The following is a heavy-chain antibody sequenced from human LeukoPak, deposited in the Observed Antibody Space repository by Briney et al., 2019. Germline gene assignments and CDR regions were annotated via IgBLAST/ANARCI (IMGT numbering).Heavy chain of an antibody. CDR2: IYTSGTT. D-gene: IGHD2-15*01. CDR3: ARTSPRAATFDY. Sequence: NPSETLSLTCAVSGGSISSYYWSWTRQPAGKGLEWIGRIYTSGTTNYNPSLKSRVTMSVDTSKNQFSLNLNSVTAADTAVYYCARTSPRAATFDYWGQGTLVTVSS. J-gene: IGHJ4*02. CDR1: GGSISSYY. V-gene: IGHV4-4*07.